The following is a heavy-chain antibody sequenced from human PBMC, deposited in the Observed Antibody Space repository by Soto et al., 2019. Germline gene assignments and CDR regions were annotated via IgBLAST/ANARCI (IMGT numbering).Heavy chain of an antibody. V-gene: IGHV1-8*01. J-gene: IGHJ5*02. D-gene: IGHD6-13*01. CDR2: MNPNSGNT. CDR3: ARALSTAAAGQLNWFDP. CDR1: GYSFTRYD. Sequence: ASVTVSWQAAGYSFTRYDINWVRQATGQGLEWMGWMNPNSGNTGYAQKFQGRVTMTRNTSISTAYMELSSLRSEDTAVYYCARALSTAAAGQLNWFDPWGQGTLVTVSS.